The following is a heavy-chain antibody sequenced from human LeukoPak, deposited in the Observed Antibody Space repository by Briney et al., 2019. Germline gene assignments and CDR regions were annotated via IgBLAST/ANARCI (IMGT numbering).Heavy chain of an antibody. J-gene: IGHJ4*02. CDR2: TSYDGSHT. V-gene: IGHV3-30*03. CDR3: ARADLIAIAVSDY. Sequence: GRSLRLSCAASGFTFSTFCMNWVRQAPGKGLEWVAVTSYDGSHTYYADSVKGRFIISRDNSKNTVYLQMNSLRAEDTAVYYCARADLIAIAVSDYWGQGTLVTVSS. CDR1: GFTFSTFC. D-gene: IGHD6-19*01.